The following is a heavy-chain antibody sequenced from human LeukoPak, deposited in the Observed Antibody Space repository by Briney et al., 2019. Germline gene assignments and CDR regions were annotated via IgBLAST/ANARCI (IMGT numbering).Heavy chain of an antibody. CDR1: GFTFSSYG. V-gene: IGHV3-48*01. Sequence: GGSLRLSCAASGFTFSSYGMIWVRQAPGKGLEWISYISSSSNTIYYPDSVKGRFTISRDNAKNSLYLQVSSLRAEDTAVYYCARDPGLMRAAACGDYWGQGTLVIVSS. D-gene: IGHD6-13*01. CDR3: ARDPGLMRAAACGDY. J-gene: IGHJ4*02. CDR2: ISSSSNTI.